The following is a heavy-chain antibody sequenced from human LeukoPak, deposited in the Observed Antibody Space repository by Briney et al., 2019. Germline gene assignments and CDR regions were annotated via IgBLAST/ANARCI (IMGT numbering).Heavy chain of an antibody. J-gene: IGHJ4*02. CDR2: MNPNSGNT. CDR1: GYTFTSYD. Sequence: GASVKVSCTASGYTFTSYDINWVRQATGQGLEWMGWMNPNSGNTGYAQKFQGRVTMTRNTSISTAYMELSSLRSEDTAVYYCARGSDYGDYSQAPFDYWGQGTLVTVSS. CDR3: ARGSDYGDYSQAPFDY. V-gene: IGHV1-8*01. D-gene: IGHD4-17*01.